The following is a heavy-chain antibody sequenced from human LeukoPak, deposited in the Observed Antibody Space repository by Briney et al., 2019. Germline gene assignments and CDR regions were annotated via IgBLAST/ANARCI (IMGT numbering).Heavy chain of an antibody. V-gene: IGHV4-39*07. CDR1: GGSISSSSYY. CDR2: VYYSGST. Sequence: PSETLSLTCTVSGGSISSSSYYWGWIRQPPGKGLEWIGSVYYSGSTYYNPSLKSRVTISVDTSKNQFSLKLSSVTAADTAVYYCARVPKRSGKGYYYYYMDVWGKGTTVTVSS. D-gene: IGHD3-10*01. CDR3: ARVPKRSGKGYYYYYMDV. J-gene: IGHJ6*03.